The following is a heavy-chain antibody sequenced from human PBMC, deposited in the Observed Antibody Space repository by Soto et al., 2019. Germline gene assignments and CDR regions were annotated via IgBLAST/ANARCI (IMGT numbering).Heavy chain of an antibody. V-gene: IGHV4-30-4*01. D-gene: IGHD1-1*01. CDR1: GGSVSGVDYF. CDR3: PRDLWVEPELYYYGMDV. Sequence: PSETLSLTCTVSGGSVSGVDYFWSWIRQSPGKGLEWIGYIYYTGITHLNPSLKSRLTMAVDTSKNEFSLKLTSVTAADTAVYYCPRDLWVEPELYYYGMDVWGQGTTVTVSS. CDR2: IYYTGIT. J-gene: IGHJ6*02.